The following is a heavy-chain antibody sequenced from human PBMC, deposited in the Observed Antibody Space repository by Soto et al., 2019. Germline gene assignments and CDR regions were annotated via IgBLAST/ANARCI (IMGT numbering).Heavy chain of an antibody. CDR2: IWYDGSNK. Sequence: QVQLVESGGGVVQPGRSLRLSCAASGFTFSSYGMHWVHQAPGKGLEWVAVIWYDGSNKYYADSVKGRFTISRDNSKNTLYLQMNSLRAEDTAVYYCASPTHDYGDYGVMDVWGKGTTVTVSS. CDR3: ASPTHDYGDYGVMDV. D-gene: IGHD4-17*01. V-gene: IGHV3-33*01. J-gene: IGHJ6*04. CDR1: GFTFSSYG.